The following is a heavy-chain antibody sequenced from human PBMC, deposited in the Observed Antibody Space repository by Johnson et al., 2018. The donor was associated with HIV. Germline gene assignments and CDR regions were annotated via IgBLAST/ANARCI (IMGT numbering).Heavy chain of an antibody. J-gene: IGHJ3*02. V-gene: IGHV3-7*01. D-gene: IGHD3-22*01. CDR2: IKQDGSEK. CDR3: ARDGQDRDDAFDI. Sequence: VQLVESGGGLVQPGGSLRLSCAASGFTFSSYWMSWVRQAPGKGLEWVVNIKQDGSEKYYVDSVKGRFTISRDNAKNSLYLQMNSLRAEDTAVYYCARDGQDRDDAFDIWGQGTMVTVSS. CDR1: GFTFSSYW.